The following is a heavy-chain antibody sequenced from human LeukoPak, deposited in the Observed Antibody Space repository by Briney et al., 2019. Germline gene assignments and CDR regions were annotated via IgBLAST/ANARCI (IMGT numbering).Heavy chain of an antibody. J-gene: IGHJ4*02. V-gene: IGHV3-7*01. CDR2: MKEDGSET. CDR3: ARDRGYSNFDY. D-gene: IGHD4-11*01. CDR1: GFTFSNYC. Sequence: GSLRLSCAASGFTFSNYCMSCVREAPGKGLEWVANMKEDGSETNYVDSVKGRFTISRDNAQDSLYLQMNSLRAEDTAVYYCARDRGYSNFDYWGQGTLVTVSS.